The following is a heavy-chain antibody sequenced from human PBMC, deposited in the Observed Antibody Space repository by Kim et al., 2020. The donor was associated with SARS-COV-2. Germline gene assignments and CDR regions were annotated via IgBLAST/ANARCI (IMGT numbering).Heavy chain of an antibody. CDR3: AKGTTQVWHHPYY. D-gene: IGHD2-2*01. Sequence: GGSLRLSCAASGFSFITYGMNWVRQAPGKGLEWVSVISGSGDRAYYADSVKGRFTISRDNAKNTLYLQMNSLRAEDTAVYYCAKGTTQVWHHPYYWGEGTLVTVSS. V-gene: IGHV3-23*01. J-gene: IGHJ4*02. CDR1: GFSFITYG. CDR2: ISGSGDRA.